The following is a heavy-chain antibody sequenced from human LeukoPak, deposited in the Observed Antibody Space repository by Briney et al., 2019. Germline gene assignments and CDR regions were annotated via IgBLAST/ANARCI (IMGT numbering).Heavy chain of an antibody. D-gene: IGHD3-9*01. CDR2: VWADGSNT. V-gene: IGHV3-33*01. Sequence: GGSLRLSCTASGLTFNIYPMHWVRQAPGKGLEWVGVVWADGSNTYYGDSVKGRFTISRDNSENTLYLQMNSLRIDDTAVYYCARGLTGQGILLHTWGQGTLVTVSS. CDR1: GLTFNIYP. CDR3: ARGLTGQGILLHT. J-gene: IGHJ5*02.